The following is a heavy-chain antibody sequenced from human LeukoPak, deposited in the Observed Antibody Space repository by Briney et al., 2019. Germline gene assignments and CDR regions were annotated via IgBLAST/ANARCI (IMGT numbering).Heavy chain of an antibody. CDR3: AKNPRIRSAAGLFDY. J-gene: IGHJ4*02. CDR1: GFTFSSYA. CDR2: ISGSGGST. D-gene: IGHD6-13*01. Sequence: GGSLRLSCAASGFTFSSYAMSWVRQAPGKGLEWVSAISGSGGSTYYADSVKGRFTISRDNSKNTLYLQMNSLRAEDTAVYYCAKNPRIRSAAGLFDYWGQGTLVTVSS. V-gene: IGHV3-23*01.